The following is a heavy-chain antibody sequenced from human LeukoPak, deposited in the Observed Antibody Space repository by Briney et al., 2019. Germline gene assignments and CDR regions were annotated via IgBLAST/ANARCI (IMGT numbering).Heavy chain of an antibody. CDR1: GFTFSSYA. CDR2: ISGSGGST. Sequence: GGSLRLSCAASGFTFSSYAMSWVRQAPGKGLEWVSAISGSGGSTYYADSVKGRFTISRDNSKNTLYLQMNGLRAEDTAVYYCANQEDYYDSSGYFYYFDYWGQGTLVTVSS. D-gene: IGHD3-22*01. J-gene: IGHJ4*02. V-gene: IGHV3-23*01. CDR3: ANQEDYYDSSGYFYYFDY.